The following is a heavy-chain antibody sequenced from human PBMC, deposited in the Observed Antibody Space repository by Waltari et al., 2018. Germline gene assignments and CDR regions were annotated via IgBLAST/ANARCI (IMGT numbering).Heavy chain of an antibody. CDR3: VTRIKAVVQGVIIVEGPPPNWFDP. Sequence: QVQLEQSGAEVRKPGASVKVACKVSEYTRSKLSIDWVRQIPGKGLARKFQGRVTVTEDTLTNTAAMEMSSLRSEDTAIYYCVTRIKAVVQGVIIVEGPPPNWFDPWGPGTQVTVSS. D-gene: IGHD3-10*02. J-gene: IGHJ5*02. CDR1: EYTRSKLS. V-gene: IGHV1-24*01.